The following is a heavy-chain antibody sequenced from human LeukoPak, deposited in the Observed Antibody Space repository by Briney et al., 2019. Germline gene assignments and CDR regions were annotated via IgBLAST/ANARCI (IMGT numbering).Heavy chain of an antibody. CDR2: ISSSSSTI. V-gene: IGHV3-48*01. D-gene: IGHD3-3*01. Sequence: PGGSLRLSCAASGFTFSSYSMNWVRQAPGKGLEWVSYISSSSSTIYYADSVKGRFTISRDNAKNSLYLQMNSLRAEDTAVYYCARDSGWAISWGQGTLVTVSS. J-gene: IGHJ5*02. CDR1: GFTFSSYS. CDR3: ARDSGWAIS.